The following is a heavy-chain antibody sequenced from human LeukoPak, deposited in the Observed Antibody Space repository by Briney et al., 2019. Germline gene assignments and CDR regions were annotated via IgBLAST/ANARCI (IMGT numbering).Heavy chain of an antibody. CDR1: GFTFSMYN. D-gene: IGHD3-3*01. V-gene: IGHV3-21*01. CDR2: ISSSRSDI. CDR3: ARGSEWLPGVGDY. J-gene: IGHJ4*02. Sequence: PGGSLRLSCAASGFTFSMYNMNWVRQAPGKGLECVSSISSSRSDIYYADSVKGRFTISRDNAKNSLYLQMNSLRAEDTAVYYCARGSEWLPGVGDYWGQGTLVTVSS.